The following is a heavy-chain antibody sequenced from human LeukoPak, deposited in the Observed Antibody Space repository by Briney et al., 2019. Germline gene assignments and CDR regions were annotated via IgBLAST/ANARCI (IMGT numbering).Heavy chain of an antibody. V-gene: IGHV1-3*01. J-gene: IGHJ4*02. CDR3: ARGEQQLVFDY. Sequence: KFQGRVTITRDTSASTAYMELSSLRSEDTAVYYCARGEQQLVFDYWGRGTLVTVSS. D-gene: IGHD6-13*01.